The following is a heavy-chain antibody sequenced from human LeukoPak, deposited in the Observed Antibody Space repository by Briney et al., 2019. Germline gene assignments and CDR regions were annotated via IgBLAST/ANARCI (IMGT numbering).Heavy chain of an antibody. CDR1: GFTFSSYS. CDR2: ISSSSSYI. D-gene: IGHD4-17*01. J-gene: IGHJ4*02. V-gene: IGHV3-21*01. Sequence: GGSLRLSCAASGFTFSSYSMNWVRRAPGKGLEWVSSISSSSSYIHYADSVKGRFTISRDNAKNSLYLQMNSLRAEDTAVYYCAREPDYGAPQVWWGQGTLVTVSS. CDR3: AREPDYGAPQVW.